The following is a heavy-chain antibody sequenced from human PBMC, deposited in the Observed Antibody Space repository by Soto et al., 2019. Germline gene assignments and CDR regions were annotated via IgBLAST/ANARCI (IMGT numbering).Heavy chain of an antibody. J-gene: IGHJ4*02. CDR2: INGDGSIT. V-gene: IGHV3-74*01. CDR1: GFTGFTFSRYW. CDR3: ARERGGPFDY. Sequence: EVQLVESGGGLVQPGGSLRLSCAASGFTGFTFSRYWMHWVRQAPGQGLVWVSRINGDGSITNYADSVKGRFTISRDNAKDTLYLQMNSLRAEDTAVYYCARERGGPFDYWGQGTLVTVSS. D-gene: IGHD3-10*01.